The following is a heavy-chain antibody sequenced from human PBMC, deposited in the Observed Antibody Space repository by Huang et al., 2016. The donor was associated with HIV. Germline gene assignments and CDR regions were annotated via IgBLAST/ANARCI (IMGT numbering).Heavy chain of an antibody. CDR3: ARLEMAAIIHAPYYMDV. V-gene: IGHV5-51*01. D-gene: IGHD5-12*01. J-gene: IGHJ6*03. CDR1: GYRFDKYW. Sequence: GESLKISCKGSGYRFDKYWIAWVRQMPGKGLEWMGIIYPGDSDIKYSSSFQGQVTISADKSISMTFLQWRSLTASDTATYYCARLEMAAIIHAPYYMDVWGKGTSVTVSS. CDR2: IYPGDSDI.